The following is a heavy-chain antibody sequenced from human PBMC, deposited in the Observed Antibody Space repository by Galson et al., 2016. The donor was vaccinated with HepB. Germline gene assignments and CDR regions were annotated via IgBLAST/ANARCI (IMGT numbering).Heavy chain of an antibody. CDR2: IWHDGSNK. Sequence: SLRLSCAASEFTFSTYGMHWVRQAPGKGLEWVALIWHDGSNKYYADSVKGRFTISRDNAQNLLFLQMNSLRDEDTAVYYCARVLFGSGSYWCLDVWGQGTTVTVSS. CDR3: ARVLFGSGSYWCLDV. J-gene: IGHJ6*02. V-gene: IGHV3-33*01. D-gene: IGHD3-10*01. CDR1: EFTFSTYG.